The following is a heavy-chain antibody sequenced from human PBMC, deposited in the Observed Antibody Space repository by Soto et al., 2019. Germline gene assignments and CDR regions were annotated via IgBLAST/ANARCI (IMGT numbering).Heavy chain of an antibody. CDR1: VFTFSSYA. D-gene: IGHD6-19*01. CDR2: ISGSAGST. V-gene: IGHV3-23*01. Sequence: GSLRLSCTASVFTFSSYAMNWVRQAPGKGLEWVSAISGSAGSTYYADSVKGRFTISRDNSKNTLFLQMNSLRAEDTAVYYCAKREGQWLVSYYFDYWGQGTLVTVSS. CDR3: AKREGQWLVSYYFDY. J-gene: IGHJ4*02.